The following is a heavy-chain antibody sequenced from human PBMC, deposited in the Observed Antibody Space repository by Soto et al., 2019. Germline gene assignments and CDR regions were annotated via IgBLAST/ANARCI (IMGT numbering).Heavy chain of an antibody. CDR3: AKTPFILTGYSNYFDY. Sequence: GGSLRLSXAASGFTFSSYAMSWVRQAPGKGLEWVSAISGSGGSTYYADSVKGRFTISRDNSKNTLYLQMNSLRAEDTAVYYCAKTPFILTGYSNYFDYWGQGTLVTVSS. V-gene: IGHV3-23*01. CDR2: ISGSGGST. CDR1: GFTFSSYA. D-gene: IGHD3-9*01. J-gene: IGHJ4*02.